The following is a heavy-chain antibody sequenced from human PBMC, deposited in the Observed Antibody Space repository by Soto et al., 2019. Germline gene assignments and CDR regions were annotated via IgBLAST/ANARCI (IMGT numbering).Heavy chain of an antibody. Sequence: EVQLVESGGGLVKPGGSLRLSCAASGYIFSDAWLSWVCQAPRKGLEWVGRIRSKTDGGTTDYAAPVKGRFTISRDDSKNTLYLQMNSLKTEDTAVYYCTTGSGCGGCWGQGTLVTVSS. V-gene: IGHV3-15*01. CDR2: IRSKTDGGTT. D-gene: IGHD6-19*01. CDR1: GYIFSDAW. J-gene: IGHJ4*02. CDR3: TTGSGCGGC.